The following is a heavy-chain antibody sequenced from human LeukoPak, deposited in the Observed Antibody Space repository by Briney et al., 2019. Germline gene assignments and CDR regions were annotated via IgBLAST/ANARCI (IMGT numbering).Heavy chain of an antibody. CDR1: GYTLTSYG. V-gene: IGHV1-18*01. CDR2: ISAYNGNT. J-gene: IGHJ4*02. CDR3: ARRIGYYYDSSGPRLDYFDY. D-gene: IGHD3-22*01. Sequence: GASVKVSCKASGYTLTSYGISWVRQAPGQGLERMGWISAYNGNTNYAQKLQGRVTMTTDTSTSTAYMELRSLRSDDTAVYYCARRIGYYYDSSGPRLDYFDYWGQGTLVTVSS.